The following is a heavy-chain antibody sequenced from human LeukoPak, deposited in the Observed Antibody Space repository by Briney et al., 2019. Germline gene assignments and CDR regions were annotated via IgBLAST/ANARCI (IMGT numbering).Heavy chain of an antibody. J-gene: IGHJ4*02. V-gene: IGHV3-30*18. CDR1: GFTFSSYG. D-gene: IGHD6-19*01. CDR2: ISYDGSNK. CDR3: AKLLTSSGWYSDY. Sequence: PGGSLRLSCAASGFTFSSYGMHWVRQAPGKGLEWVAVISYDGSNKYYADSVKGRFTISRDSSKNTLYLQMNSLRAEDTAVYYCAKLLTSSGWYSDYWGQGTLVIVSS.